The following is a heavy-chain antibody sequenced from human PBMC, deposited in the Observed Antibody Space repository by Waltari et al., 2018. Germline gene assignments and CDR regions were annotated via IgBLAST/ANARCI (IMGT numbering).Heavy chain of an antibody. D-gene: IGHD2-2*01. CDR3: AKEGADIVVVPAAQAFDY. V-gene: IGHV3-23*01. CDR1: GFTFSSYA. J-gene: IGHJ4*02. Sequence: EVQLLESGGGLVQPGGSLRLSCAASGFTFSSYAMSWVRQAPGKGLEWVSAISGSGGSTYYADSVKGRFTISRDNSKNTLYLQMNSLRAEDTAVYYCAKEGADIVVVPAAQAFDYWGQGTVVTVSS. CDR2: ISGSGGST.